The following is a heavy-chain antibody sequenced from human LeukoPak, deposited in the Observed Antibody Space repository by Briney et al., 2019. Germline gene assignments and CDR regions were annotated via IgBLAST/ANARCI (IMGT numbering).Heavy chain of an antibody. J-gene: IGHJ4*02. CDR2: KGRDASEK. V-gene: IGHV3-7*04. CDR1: GFTFSNCW. CDR3: ARDCVIVGAPCYDY. D-gene: IGHD1-26*01. Sequence: GGSLRLSCAASGFTFSNCWISWVRQAPGKRLERVANKGRDASEKYYLDSLKGRFTIYRDNAKNSLYLQINSLRAEDTAVYYCARDCVIVGAPCYDYWGQGTLVTVSS.